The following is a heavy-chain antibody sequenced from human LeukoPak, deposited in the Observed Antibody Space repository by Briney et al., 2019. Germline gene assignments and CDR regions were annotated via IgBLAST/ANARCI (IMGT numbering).Heavy chain of an antibody. Sequence: PRRSLRLSCAASGFTFSSYAMHWVRQAPGKGLEWVAVISYDGSNKYYADSAKGRFTISRDNSKNTLYLQMNSLRAEDTAVYYCARELGLDYWGQGTLVTVSS. CDR2: ISYDGSNK. V-gene: IGHV3-30*01. J-gene: IGHJ4*02. CDR1: GFTFSSYA. D-gene: IGHD7-27*01. CDR3: ARELGLDY.